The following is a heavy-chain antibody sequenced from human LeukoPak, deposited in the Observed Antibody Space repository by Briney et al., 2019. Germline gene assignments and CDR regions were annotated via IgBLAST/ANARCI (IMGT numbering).Heavy chain of an antibody. CDR3: ARGQHSPDY. D-gene: IGHD2-15*01. CDR1: GFMFRTYG. J-gene: IGHJ4*02. V-gene: IGHV3-33*01. CDR2: IWYDGTNK. Sequence: PGGSLRLSCAASGFMFRTYGMQWVRQAPDKGLEGVAVIWYDGTNKYYIDSVKGRFTISRDNSKNTLYLQMNSLRAEDTAVYFCARGQHSPDYWGQGTLVTVSS.